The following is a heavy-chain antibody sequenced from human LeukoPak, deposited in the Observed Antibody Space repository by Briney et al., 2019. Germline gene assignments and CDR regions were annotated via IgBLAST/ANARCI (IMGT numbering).Heavy chain of an antibody. CDR3: AHRDSSGSAYYFDY. CDR2: IYWNDDK. CDR1: GFSLSTSGVG. Sequence: SGPTLVKPTQTLTLTCTFSGFSLSTSGVGVGWIRQPPGKALKWLALIYWNDDKRYSPSLKSRLTITKDTSKNQVVLTMTNMDPVDTATYYCAHRDSSGSAYYFDYWGQGTLVTVSS. D-gene: IGHD3-22*01. J-gene: IGHJ4*02. V-gene: IGHV2-5*01.